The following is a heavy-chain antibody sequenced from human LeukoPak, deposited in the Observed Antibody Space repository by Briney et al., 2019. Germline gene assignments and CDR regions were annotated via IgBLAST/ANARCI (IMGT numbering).Heavy chain of an antibody. CDR2: IIPIFGTA. Sequence: GASVKVSCKASGGTFSSYAISWVRQAPGQGLEWVGGIIPIFGTANYAQKFQGRVTITTDESTSTAYMELSSLRSEDTAMYYCARGPHYYDSSGYWNYWGQGTLVTVSS. J-gene: IGHJ4*02. CDR3: ARGPHYYDSSGYWNY. CDR1: GGTFSSYA. V-gene: IGHV1-69*05. D-gene: IGHD3-22*01.